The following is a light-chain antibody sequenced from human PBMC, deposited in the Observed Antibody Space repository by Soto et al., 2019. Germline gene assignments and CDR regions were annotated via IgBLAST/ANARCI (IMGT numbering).Light chain of an antibody. CDR1: QSISNW. CDR2: KAS. Sequence: DTQMTQSPSTLSASVGDRVTITCRASQSISNWLAWYQQRPGRAPKLLIYKASNLQSGVPSRFSGSGSGTEFTLTINSLQPDDFAIYYCQQYNTILPTFGQGTKVEFK. CDR3: QQYNTILPT. V-gene: IGKV1-5*03. J-gene: IGKJ1*01.